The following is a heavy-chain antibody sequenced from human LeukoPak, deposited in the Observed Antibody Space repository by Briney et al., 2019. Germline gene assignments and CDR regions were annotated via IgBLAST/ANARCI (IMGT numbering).Heavy chain of an antibody. CDR3: ARHDYYDLTEFTFDI. V-gene: IGHV4-30-2*01. CDR1: GDSMSSSRFS. CDR2: SYHGGST. J-gene: IGHJ3*02. Sequence: SETLSLTCDVSGDSMSSSRFSWSWIRQTPGKGLEWIGYSYHGGSTHYNPSLKSRVTISVDTSKNQFSLKLSSVTAADTAVYYCARHDYYDLTEFTFDIWGQGTMVTVPS. D-gene: IGHD3-22*01.